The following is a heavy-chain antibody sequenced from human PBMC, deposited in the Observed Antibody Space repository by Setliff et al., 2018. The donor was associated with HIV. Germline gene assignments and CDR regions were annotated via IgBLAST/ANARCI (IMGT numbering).Heavy chain of an antibody. CDR1: GFAFDNYC. J-gene: IGHJ4*02. D-gene: IGHD3-10*01. V-gene: IGHV3-23*01. CDR2: IGGSTGST. Sequence: GGSLRLSCAASGFAFDNYCMTWVRQAPGKGLEWVSAIGGSTGSTYYADSVKGRFTISTDNSKNTLYLQMNSLRAEDTAVYYCASVLRYYGSGSYPFGYWGQGTLVTVS. CDR3: ASVLRYYGSGSYPFGY.